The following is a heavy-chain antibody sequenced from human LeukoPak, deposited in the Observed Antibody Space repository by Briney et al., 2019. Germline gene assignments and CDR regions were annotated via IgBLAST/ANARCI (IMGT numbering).Heavy chain of an antibody. D-gene: IGHD3-10*01. Sequence: PGGSLRLSCAASGFTFSTYWMSWVRQAPGKGLEWVANIKHDGSEQYYVDSVKGRFTISRDNAKNSLYLQMNSLRAEDTAVYYCARDRLGSGWFDPWGQGTLVTVSS. V-gene: IGHV3-7*01. CDR3: ARDRLGSGWFDP. CDR2: IKHDGSEQ. CDR1: GFTFSTYW. J-gene: IGHJ5*02.